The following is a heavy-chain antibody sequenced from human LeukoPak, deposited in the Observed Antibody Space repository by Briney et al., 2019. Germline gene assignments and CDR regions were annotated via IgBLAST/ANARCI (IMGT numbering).Heavy chain of an antibody. J-gene: IGHJ4*02. Sequence: PSETLSLTCTVSGGSISSSSYYWGWIRQPPGKGLEWIGSIYYSGSTYYNPSLKSRVTISVDTSKNQFSLKLSSVTAADTAVYYCARDEIAAAADYWGQGTLVTVSS. CDR3: ARDEIAAAADY. CDR1: GGSISSSSYY. V-gene: IGHV4-39*07. D-gene: IGHD6-13*01. CDR2: IYYSGST.